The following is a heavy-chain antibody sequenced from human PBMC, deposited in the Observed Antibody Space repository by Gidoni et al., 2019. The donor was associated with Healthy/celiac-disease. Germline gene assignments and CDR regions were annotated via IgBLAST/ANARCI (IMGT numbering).Heavy chain of an antibody. J-gene: IGHJ6*03. CDR2: ISYDGSNK. CDR3: AKDCIVGNVDYMDV. Sequence: QVQLVESGGGVGQPGRSLRLSCAASGFTFSSYGMHWVRQAPGKGLEWVAVISYDGSNKYYADSVKGRFTISRDNSKNTLYLQMNSLRAEDTAVYYCAKDCIVGNVDYMDVWGKGTTVTVSS. CDR1: GFTFSSYG. D-gene: IGHD1-26*01. V-gene: IGHV3-30*18.